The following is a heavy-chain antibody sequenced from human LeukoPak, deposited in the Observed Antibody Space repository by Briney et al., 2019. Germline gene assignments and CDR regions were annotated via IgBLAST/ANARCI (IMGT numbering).Heavy chain of an antibody. CDR1: GGXXSSGSYY. Sequence: SETLSLTCTVSGGXXSSGSYYWSWIRQPPGXXXXWIGYIXXSXXXXYXXXXXXXXXXXVDXSXXQXSLKLSSVTAADTAVYYCARASRPVVWLFDYWGQGTLVTVSS. V-gene: IGHV4-61*01. CDR3: ARASRPVVWLFDY. J-gene: IGHJ4*02. D-gene: IGHD2-2*01. CDR2: IXXSXXX.